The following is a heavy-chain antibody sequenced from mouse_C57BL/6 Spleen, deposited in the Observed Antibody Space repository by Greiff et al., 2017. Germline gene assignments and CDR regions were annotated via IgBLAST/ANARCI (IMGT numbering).Heavy chain of an antibody. CDR3: ARWYYGKGYFDV. V-gene: IGHV1-22*01. D-gene: IGHD1-1*01. CDR1: GYTFTDYN. J-gene: IGHJ1*03. CDR2: INPNNGGT. Sequence: VHVKQSGPELVKPGASVKMSCKASGYTFTDYNMHWVKQSHGKSLEWIGYINPNNGGTSYNQKFKGKATLTVNKSSSTAYMELRSLTSEDSAVYYCARWYYGKGYFDVWGTGTTGTVSS.